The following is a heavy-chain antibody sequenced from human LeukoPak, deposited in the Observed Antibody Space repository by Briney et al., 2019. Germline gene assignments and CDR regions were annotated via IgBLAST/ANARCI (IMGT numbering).Heavy chain of an antibody. V-gene: IGHV3-48*04. CDR3: ARGSLRFDY. D-gene: IGHD2-15*01. CDR2: ISSSGSTI. J-gene: IGHJ4*02. Sequence: GGSLRLSCATSGLTFSSFSMTWVRQAPGKGLEWVSYISSSGSTIYYADSVKGRFTISRDNAKNSLYLQMNSLRAEDTAVYYCARGSLRFDYWGQGTLVTVSS. CDR1: GLTFSSFS.